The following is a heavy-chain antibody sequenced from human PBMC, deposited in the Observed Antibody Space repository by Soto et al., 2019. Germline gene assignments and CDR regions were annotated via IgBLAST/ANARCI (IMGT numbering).Heavy chain of an antibody. D-gene: IGHD4-17*01. V-gene: IGHV1-69*02. CDR3: ARLSGDLYYMDV. CDR2: IIPILGIA. J-gene: IGHJ6*03. Sequence: ASVKVSCKASGGTFSSYTISWVRQAPGQGLEWMGRIIPILGIANYAQKFQGRVTITADKSTSTAYMELSSLRSEDTAVYYCARLSGDLYYMDVWGKGTTVTVSS. CDR1: GGTFSSYT.